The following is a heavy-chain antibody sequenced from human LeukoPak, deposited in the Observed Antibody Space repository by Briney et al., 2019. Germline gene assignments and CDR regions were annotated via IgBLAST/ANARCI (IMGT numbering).Heavy chain of an antibody. CDR1: GGSFSGYY. CDR3: ARGRSSVDP. V-gene: IGHV4-59*01. Sequence: PSETLSLTCAVYGGSFSGYYWSWIRQPPGKGLEWIGYIYYSGGTNYNPSLKSRVTISVDTSKNQFSLKLTSVTAADTAVYYCARGRSSVDPWGQGTLVTVSS. J-gene: IGHJ5*02. CDR2: IYYSGGT.